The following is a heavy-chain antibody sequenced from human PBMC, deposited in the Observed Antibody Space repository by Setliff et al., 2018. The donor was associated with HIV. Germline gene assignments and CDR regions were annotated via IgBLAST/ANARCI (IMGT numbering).Heavy chain of an antibody. CDR3: ASGFDGSGLSYFEY. CDR1: GYTFTSYA. D-gene: IGHD3-22*01. J-gene: IGHJ4*01. V-gene: IGHV1-46*01. CDR2: IYPSDGRT. Sequence: VASVKVSCKASGYTFTSYAMHWVRQAPGQRLEWMGIIYPSDGRTTYAQEFQGRVTMTRDTSTSTVYMELSSLRSEDTAVYYCASGFDGSGLSYFEYWGQGTLVTVSS.